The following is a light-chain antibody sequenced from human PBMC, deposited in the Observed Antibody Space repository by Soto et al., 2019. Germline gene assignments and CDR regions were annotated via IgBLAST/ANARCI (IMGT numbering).Light chain of an antibody. CDR3: QQRSNWPPYT. Sequence: EIVLTQSPATLSLSPGERATLSCRASQSVSSYLAWYQQKPGQAPRLLIYDASNRATGIPARFSGSGSGTDITLTISSLELEDFAVYYCQQRSNWPPYTFGQGTKLEIK. CDR2: DAS. CDR1: QSVSSY. J-gene: IGKJ2*01. V-gene: IGKV3-11*01.